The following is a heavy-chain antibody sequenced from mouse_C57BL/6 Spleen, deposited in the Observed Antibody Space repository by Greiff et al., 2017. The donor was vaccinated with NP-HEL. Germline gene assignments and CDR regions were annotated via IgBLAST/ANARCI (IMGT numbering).Heavy chain of an antibody. V-gene: IGHV1-42*01. CDR1: GYSFTGYY. J-gene: IGHJ3*01. CDR2: INPSTGGT. CDR3: ARLDYTPSPLAY. Sequence: VQLQQSGPELVKPGASVKISCKASGYSFTGYYMNWVKQSPEKSLEWIGEINPSTGGTTYNQKFKGKATLTVDKSSSTAYLQLKSLTSEDSAVYYCARLDYTPSPLAYWGQGTLVTVSA. D-gene: IGHD2-12*01.